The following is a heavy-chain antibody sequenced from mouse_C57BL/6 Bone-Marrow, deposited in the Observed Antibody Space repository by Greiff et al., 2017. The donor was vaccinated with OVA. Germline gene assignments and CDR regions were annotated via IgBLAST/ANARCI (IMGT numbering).Heavy chain of an antibody. CDR1: GYTFTSYW. Sequence: VQLQQPGAELVKPGASVKLSCKASGYTFTSYWMHWVKQRPGQGLEWIGMIHPNSGSTNYNEKFKSKATLTVDKSSSTAYMQLSSLTSEDSAVYYCARRTRSYGYFDFWGTGTTVTVSS. CDR2: IHPNSGST. V-gene: IGHV1-64*01. CDR3: ARRTRSYGYFDF. J-gene: IGHJ1*03.